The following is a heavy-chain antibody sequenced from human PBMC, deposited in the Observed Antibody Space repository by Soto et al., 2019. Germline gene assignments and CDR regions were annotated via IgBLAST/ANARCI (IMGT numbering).Heavy chain of an antibody. Sequence: ASVKVSCKASGYTFTSYYMRWVRQAPGQGLEWMGIINPSGGSTSYAQKFQGRVTMTRDTSTSTVYMELSSLRSEDTAVYYCATPMVRGVPPSEFYGMDVWGQGTTVTVSS. CDR2: INPSGGST. CDR3: ATPMVRGVPPSEFYGMDV. V-gene: IGHV1-46*01. D-gene: IGHD3-10*01. CDR1: GYTFTSYY. J-gene: IGHJ6*02.